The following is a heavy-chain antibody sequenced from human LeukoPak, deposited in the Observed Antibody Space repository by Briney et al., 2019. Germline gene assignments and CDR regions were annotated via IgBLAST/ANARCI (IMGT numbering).Heavy chain of an antibody. Sequence: GGSLRLSCAASGFTFSSYEMNWVRQAPGKGLEWVSYISSSGSTIYYADSVKGRFTISRDNSKNTLYLQMNSLRAEDTAVYYCAKGSSIRDGYNYVYFDYWGQGTLVTVSS. V-gene: IGHV3-48*03. CDR1: GFTFSSYE. J-gene: IGHJ4*02. CDR2: ISSSGSTI. CDR3: AKGSSIRDGYNYVYFDY. D-gene: IGHD5-24*01.